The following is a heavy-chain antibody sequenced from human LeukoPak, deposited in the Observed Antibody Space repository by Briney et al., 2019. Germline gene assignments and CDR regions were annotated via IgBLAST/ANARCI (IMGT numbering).Heavy chain of an antibody. D-gene: IGHD2-2*01. J-gene: IGHJ2*01. CDR3: ARARVVPAARVGYFDL. Sequence: SETLSLTCTVSGGSISSSSYYWGWIRQPPGKGLEWIGSIYYSGSTYYNPSLKSRVTISVDRSKNQFSLKLSSVTAADTAVYYCARARVVPAARVGYFDLWGRGTLVTVSS. V-gene: IGHV4-39*07. CDR2: IYYSGST. CDR1: GGSISSSSYY.